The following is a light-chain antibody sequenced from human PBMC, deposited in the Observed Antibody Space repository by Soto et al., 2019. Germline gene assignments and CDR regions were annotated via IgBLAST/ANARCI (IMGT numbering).Light chain of an antibody. V-gene: IGLV2-14*01. CDR1: SSAVGAYNF. CDR2: DVS. Sequence: QSVLTQPASVSGSPGLAITISCTGTSSAVGAYNFVSWYQHHPDKSPKLMIFDVSNRPSGVSNRFSGSKSGNTASLTISGLQSEDEAEYYCGSYTTSSNYVFGTGTKVTVL. CDR3: GSYTTSSNYV. J-gene: IGLJ1*01.